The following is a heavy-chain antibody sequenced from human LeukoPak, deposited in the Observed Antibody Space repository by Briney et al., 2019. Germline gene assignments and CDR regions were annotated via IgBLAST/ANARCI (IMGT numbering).Heavy chain of an antibody. CDR3: AKFPSRLYSSSSGDAFDI. Sequence: PGRSLRLSCAASGFTFSSYGMHWVRQAPGKGLEWVAFIRYDGSNKYYADSVKGRFTISRDNSKNTLYLQMNSLRAEDTAVYYCAKFPSRLYSSSSGDAFDIWGQGTMVTVSS. D-gene: IGHD6-13*01. J-gene: IGHJ3*02. CDR2: IRYDGSNK. V-gene: IGHV3-30*02. CDR1: GFTFSSYG.